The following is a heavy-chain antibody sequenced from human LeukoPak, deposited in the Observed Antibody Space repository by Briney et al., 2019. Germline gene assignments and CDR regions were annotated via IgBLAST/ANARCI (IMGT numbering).Heavy chain of an antibody. J-gene: IGHJ3*02. V-gene: IGHV3-21*01. Sequence: GGSLRLSCAASGFTFSSYSMNWVRQAPGKGLEWVSSISSSSSYIYYADSVKGRFTISRDNAKNSLYLQMNSLRAEDTAVYYCARTYCSSTSCRDAFDIWGQGTMVTVSS. D-gene: IGHD2-2*01. CDR2: ISSSSSYI. CDR3: ARTYCSSTSCRDAFDI. CDR1: GFTFSSYS.